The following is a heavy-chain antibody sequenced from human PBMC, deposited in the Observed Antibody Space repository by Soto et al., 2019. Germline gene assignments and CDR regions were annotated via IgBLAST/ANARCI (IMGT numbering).Heavy chain of an antibody. V-gene: IGHV1-69*01. J-gene: IGHJ6*02. Sequence: QVQLVQSGAEVKKPGSSVKVSCKASGGTFSSYAISWVRQAPGQGLEWRGGLIPISGTANYAQKFQGRVTITADESTSTVSMELSSLRSEDTAVYFCARSQGSSTSLEIYYYYYYGMDVWGQGTTVTVSS. CDR2: LIPISGTA. CDR1: GGTFSSYA. D-gene: IGHD2-2*01. CDR3: ARSQGSSTSLEIYYYYYYGMDV.